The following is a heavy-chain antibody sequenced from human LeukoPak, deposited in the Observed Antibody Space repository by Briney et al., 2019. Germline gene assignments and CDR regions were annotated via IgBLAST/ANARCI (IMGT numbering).Heavy chain of an antibody. J-gene: IGHJ4*02. Sequence: GGSLRLSCSTSGFSFTDYPMNWVRQAPGKGLEWISNIRTTAEGAKYAYYADSVKGRVTISRDDGKNTLYLHMNSLRDDDTAVYYCATDQRYAFDYWGQGILVTVSS. CDR1: GFSFTDYP. V-gene: IGHV3-48*02. CDR2: IRTTAEGAKYA. D-gene: IGHD3-9*01. CDR3: ATDQRYAFDY.